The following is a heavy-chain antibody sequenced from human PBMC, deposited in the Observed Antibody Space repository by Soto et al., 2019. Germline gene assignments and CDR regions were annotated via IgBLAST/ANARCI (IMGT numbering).Heavy chain of an antibody. Sequence: ASVKVSCKASGYTFTSYYMHWVRQAPGQGLEWMGIINPSGGSTSYAQKFQGRVTMTRDTSTSTVYMELSSLMSEDTAVYYCARDNEQQLVRWSMRRGGYGMDVWGQGTTVTVSS. CDR1: GYTFTSYY. V-gene: IGHV1-46*01. CDR2: INPSGGST. J-gene: IGHJ6*02. D-gene: IGHD6-13*01. CDR3: ARDNEQQLVRWSMRRGGYGMDV.